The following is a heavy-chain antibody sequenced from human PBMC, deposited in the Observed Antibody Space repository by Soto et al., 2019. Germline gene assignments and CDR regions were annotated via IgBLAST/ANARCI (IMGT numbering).Heavy chain of an antibody. CDR1: GGSISSYY. J-gene: IGHJ4*02. CDR2: IYYSGST. CDR3: ARGGGIVVVTAPYDH. V-gene: IGHV4-59*08. D-gene: IGHD2-21*02. Sequence: PSETLSLTCTVSGGSISSYYWSWIRQPPGKGLEWIAYIYYSGSTEYNPSLKSRVTISVDTSKNQFSLKLSSVTAADTAVYYCARGGGIVVVTAPYDHWGQGTLVTVSS.